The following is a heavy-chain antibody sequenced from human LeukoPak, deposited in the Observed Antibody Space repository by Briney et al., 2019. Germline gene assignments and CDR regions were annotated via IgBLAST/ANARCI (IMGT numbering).Heavy chain of an antibody. Sequence: PGGSLRLSCAASGFSFRSFWMSWVRQVPGKGLEWVASIKEDGSDKYYVESVKGRFTISRENARNSLYLQMNSLRAEDTAVYYCARDRKSTVTYPWGQGTLVTVSS. V-gene: IGHV3-7*01. CDR1: GFSFRSFW. CDR3: ARDRKSTVTYP. J-gene: IGHJ5*02. CDR2: IKEDGSDK. D-gene: IGHD4-17*01.